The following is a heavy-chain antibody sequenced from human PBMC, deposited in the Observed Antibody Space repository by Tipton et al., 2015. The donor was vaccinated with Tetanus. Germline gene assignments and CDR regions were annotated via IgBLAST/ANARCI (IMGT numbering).Heavy chain of an antibody. J-gene: IGHJ4*02. V-gene: IGHV5-51*01. CDR3: AKVSAPGTIATGNFDY. D-gene: IGHD1-1*01. CDR2: IYPGDSES. CDR1: GYNFNLYW. Sequence: QSGAEVKKPGESLKISCQGSGYNFNLYWIAWVRQMPGKGLEYMGIIYPGDSESRYSPPVQGQVTMSGDNSIRTAYLQWNCLRASDTATYYCAKVSAPGTIATGNFDYWGPGTPFTVSS.